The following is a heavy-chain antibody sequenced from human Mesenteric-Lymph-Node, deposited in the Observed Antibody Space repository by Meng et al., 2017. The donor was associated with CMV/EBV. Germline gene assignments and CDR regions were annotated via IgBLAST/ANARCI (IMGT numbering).Heavy chain of an antibody. CDR2: INHSGST. Sequence: QVPLHQGGAGLLKPSETLSGTCAVYGVSFSCYYWNWIRQSPEKGLEWIGEINHSGSTTYNPSFTSRIIISVDTSTNQIPLNMSSVTAADTAVYYCARGSSYDILTGYFDYWGQGALVTVSS. J-gene: IGHJ4*02. V-gene: IGHV4-34*01. CDR3: ARGSSYDILTGYFDY. CDR1: GVSFSCYY. D-gene: IGHD3-9*01.